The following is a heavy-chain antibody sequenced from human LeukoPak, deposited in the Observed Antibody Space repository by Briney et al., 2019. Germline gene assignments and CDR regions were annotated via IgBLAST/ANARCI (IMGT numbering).Heavy chain of an antibody. CDR1: GFTFSSYG. D-gene: IGHD3-10*01. V-gene: IGHV3-30*02. Sequence: PGGSLRLSCAASGFTFSSYGMHWVRQAPGKGLEWVAVIRYDGSNKYYADSVKGRFTISRDNSKNTLYLQMNSRRAEDTAGYSCAKDGYYYGSGSYNYYYMDVWGKGTTVTISS. CDR3: AKDGYYYGSGSYNYYYMDV. J-gene: IGHJ6*03. CDR2: IRYDGSNK.